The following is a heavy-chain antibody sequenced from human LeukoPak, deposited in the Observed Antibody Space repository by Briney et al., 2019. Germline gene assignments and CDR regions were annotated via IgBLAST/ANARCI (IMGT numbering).Heavy chain of an antibody. J-gene: IGHJ3*02. CDR1: GGSISSSSYY. Sequence: SETLSLTCTGSGGSISSSSYYWGWIRQPPGKGLEWIGSIYYSGSTYYNPSLKSRVTISVETSKNQFSLKLSSVTAAYTAVYYCARHGMGSAVYAFDIWGQGTMVTVSS. V-gene: IGHV4-39*01. D-gene: IGHD2-15*01. CDR2: IYYSGST. CDR3: ARHGMGSAVYAFDI.